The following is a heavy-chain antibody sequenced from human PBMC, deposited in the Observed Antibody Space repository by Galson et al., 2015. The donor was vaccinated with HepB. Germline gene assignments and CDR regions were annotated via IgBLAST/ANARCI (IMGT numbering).Heavy chain of an antibody. CDR1: GYTFTNYA. V-gene: IGHV1-3*01. Sequence: SVNVSCKASGYTFTNYAMHWVRQAPGQRLEWMGWINAGNGNTEYSQNFQGRVTIIRDTSASTVYMDVTSLRSEDTAVYYCARWKGGNYARYYYGLDVWGQGTTVTVSS. J-gene: IGHJ6*02. CDR2: INAGNGNT. CDR3: ARWKGGNYARYYYGLDV. D-gene: IGHD1-7*01.